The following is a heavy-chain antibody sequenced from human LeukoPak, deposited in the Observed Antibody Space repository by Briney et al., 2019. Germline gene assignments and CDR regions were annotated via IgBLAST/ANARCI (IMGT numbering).Heavy chain of an antibody. CDR1: GFTFSSYA. CDR2: ISGSGGNT. CDR3: AKDLTAVAGPFDY. J-gene: IGHJ4*02. V-gene: IGHV3-23*01. D-gene: IGHD6-19*01. Sequence: GGSLRLSCAASGFTFSSYAMSWVRQAPGKGLEWVSAISGSGGNTYYADSVKGRFTISRDNSKNTLYLQMNNLRAEDTAVYYCAKDLTAVAGPFDYWGQGTLVTVSS.